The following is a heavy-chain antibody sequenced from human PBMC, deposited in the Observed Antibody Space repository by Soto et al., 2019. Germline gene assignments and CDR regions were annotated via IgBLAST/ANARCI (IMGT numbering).Heavy chain of an antibody. D-gene: IGHD2-15*01. Sequence: QVQLVESGGGVVQPGRSLRLSCAASGFTFSSYGMHWVRQAPGKGLEWVAVISYDGSNKYYADSVKGRFTISRDNSKNTLYLQMNSLRAEDTAVYYCAKDSEVEPSLAFDIWGQGTMVTVSS. CDR1: GFTFSSYG. CDR2: ISYDGSNK. CDR3: AKDSEVEPSLAFDI. J-gene: IGHJ3*02. V-gene: IGHV3-30*18.